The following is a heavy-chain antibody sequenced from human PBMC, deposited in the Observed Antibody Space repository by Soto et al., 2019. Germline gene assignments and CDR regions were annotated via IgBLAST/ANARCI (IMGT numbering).Heavy chain of an antibody. Sequence: EVQLVESGGGLVQPGGSLRLSCVVSGITFSSSEMNWVRQTPGKVLEWVSYISSSGDTIYYADSVKGRFTISRDNARNSLYLQMTSLRAEDTAVYYCARDQGLHSGTSFDYWGQGTLVTVSP. V-gene: IGHV3-48*03. J-gene: IGHJ4*02. CDR1: GITFSSSE. D-gene: IGHD1-26*01. CDR2: ISSSGDTI. CDR3: ARDQGLHSGTSFDY.